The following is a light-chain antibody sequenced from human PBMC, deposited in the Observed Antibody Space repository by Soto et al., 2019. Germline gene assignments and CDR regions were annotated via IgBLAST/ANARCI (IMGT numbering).Light chain of an antibody. CDR1: QSVSGW. V-gene: IGKV1-5*01. Sequence: DIQMTQSPSTLSASVGDTVTVTCRASQSVSGWLAWYQQKPGEDPKLLIYDASALPRGVPSKFSGSGSGTKFTPTSASLQPDDFATSYCQQYETFSGTFGPGTKVEI. CDR2: DAS. J-gene: IGKJ1*01. CDR3: QQYETFSGT.